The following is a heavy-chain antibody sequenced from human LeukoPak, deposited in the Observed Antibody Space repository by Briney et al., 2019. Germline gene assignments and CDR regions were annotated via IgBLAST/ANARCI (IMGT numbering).Heavy chain of an antibody. J-gene: IGHJ4*02. CDR1: GFTFSSYT. CDR3: ARDIATAGQFAFDY. Sequence: AGGSVRLSCAASGFTFSSYTMNWVRQGPGKGLEWVSSISTSSSYIHYADSVKGRFTISRDNAKNSLFLQMNSLRAEDTAVYYCARDIATAGQFAFDYWGQGTLVTVSS. V-gene: IGHV3-21*01. D-gene: IGHD6-13*01. CDR2: ISTSSSYI.